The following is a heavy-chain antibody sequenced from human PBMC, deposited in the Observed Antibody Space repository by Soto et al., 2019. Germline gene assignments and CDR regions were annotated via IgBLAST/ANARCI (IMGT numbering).Heavy chain of an antibody. CDR2: IYYSGST. CDR3: ARMYCSSTSCLTYFDY. D-gene: IGHD2-2*01. Sequence: SETLSLTCTVSGGSISSYYWSWIRQPPGKGLEWIGYIYYSGSTNYNPSLKSRVTISVDTSKNQFSLKLSSVTAADTAVYYCARMYCSSTSCLTYFDYWGQGTLVTVSS. CDR1: GGSISSYY. J-gene: IGHJ4*02. V-gene: IGHV4-59*01.